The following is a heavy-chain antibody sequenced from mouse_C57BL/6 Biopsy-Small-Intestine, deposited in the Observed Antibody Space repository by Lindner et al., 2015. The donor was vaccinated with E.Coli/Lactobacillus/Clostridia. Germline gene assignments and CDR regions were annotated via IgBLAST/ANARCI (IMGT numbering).Heavy chain of an antibody. CDR3: ARSTRYCSSTSCYMEDY. Sequence: SVKVSCKASGYTFTSYGISWVRQAPGQGLEWMGWISAYNGNTNYAQKLQGRVTMTTDTSTSTAYMELRSLRSDDTAVYYCARSTRYCSSTSCYMEDYWGQGTLVTVSS. J-gene: IGHJ4*01. D-gene: IGHD1-1*01. CDR2: ISAYNGNT. CDR1: GYTFTSYG. V-gene: IGHV1-81*01.